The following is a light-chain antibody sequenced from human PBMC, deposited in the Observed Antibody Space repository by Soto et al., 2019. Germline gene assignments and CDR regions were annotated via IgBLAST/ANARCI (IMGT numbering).Light chain of an antibody. Sequence: QSVLTQPASVSGSPGQSITISCTGTSSDVGSYNLVSWYQQHPGKAPKLMIYEGSKRPSGVSNRFSGSKSGNTASLTISGLQAEDGADYYCCSYAGSSTLYVFGTGTKLTVL. CDR3: CSYAGSSTLYV. CDR2: EGS. V-gene: IGLV2-23*01. J-gene: IGLJ1*01. CDR1: SSDVGSYNL.